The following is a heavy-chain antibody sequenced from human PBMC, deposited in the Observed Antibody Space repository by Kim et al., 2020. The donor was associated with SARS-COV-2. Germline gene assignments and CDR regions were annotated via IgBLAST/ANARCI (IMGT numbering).Heavy chain of an antibody. V-gene: IGHV3-53*01. CDR1: GFTVSSNY. D-gene: IGHD3-10*01. Sequence: GGSLRLSCAASGFTVSSNYMSWVRQAPGKGLEWVSVIYSGGSTYYADSVKGRFTISRDNSKNTLYLQMNSLRAEDTAVYYCARDLAGSGSYYDDYWGQGTLVTVSS. CDR3: ARDLAGSGSYYDDY. J-gene: IGHJ4*02. CDR2: IYSGGST.